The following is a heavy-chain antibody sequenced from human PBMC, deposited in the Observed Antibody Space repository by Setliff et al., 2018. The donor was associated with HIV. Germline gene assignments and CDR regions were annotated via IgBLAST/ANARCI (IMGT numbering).Heavy chain of an antibody. CDR2: INHSGST. CDR3: ARRRGQKATGWYYFDF. CDR1: GGSISSFNW. Sequence: PSETLSLTCDVSGGSISSFNWWSWVRQSPGKGLEWIGEINHSGSTNYNPSLKSRVTILVDTSKNQFSLKLTSVTAGDSALYYCARRRGQKATGWYYFDFWGQGALVTVSS. J-gene: IGHJ4*02. V-gene: IGHV4-4*02. D-gene: IGHD6-19*01.